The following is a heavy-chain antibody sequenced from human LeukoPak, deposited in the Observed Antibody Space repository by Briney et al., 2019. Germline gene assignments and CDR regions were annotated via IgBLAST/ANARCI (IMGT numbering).Heavy chain of an antibody. CDR1: GFTFSSYS. CDR2: ISSSSSYI. CDR3: ARGPAEVVVVPAAGYNDAFDI. J-gene: IGHJ3*02. Sequence: GGSLRLSCAASGFTFSSYSMNWVRQAPGKGLEWVSSISSSSSYIYYAGSVKGRFTISRDNAKNSLYLQMNSLRAEDTAVYYCARGPAEVVVVPAAGYNDAFDIWGQGTMVTVSS. D-gene: IGHD2-2*01. V-gene: IGHV3-21*01.